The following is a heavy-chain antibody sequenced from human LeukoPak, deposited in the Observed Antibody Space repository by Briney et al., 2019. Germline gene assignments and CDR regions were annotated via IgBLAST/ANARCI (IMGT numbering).Heavy chain of an antibody. CDR2: INTNTGNP. CDR1: GYTFTSYA. D-gene: IGHD1-26*01. CDR3: ARVGSYYYYYYYYMDV. V-gene: IGHV7-4-1*02. J-gene: IGHJ6*03. Sequence: ASVKVSCKASGYTFTSYAMNWVRQAPGQGLEWMGWINTNTGNPTYAQGFTGRFVFSLDTSVSTAYLQISSLKAEDTAVYYCARVGSYYYYYYYYMDVWGKGTTVTVSS.